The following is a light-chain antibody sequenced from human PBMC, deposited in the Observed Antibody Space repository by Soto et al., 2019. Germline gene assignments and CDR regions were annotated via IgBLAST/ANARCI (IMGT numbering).Light chain of an antibody. CDR1: QDISYY. CDR3: QQFDNLPLT. Sequence: DIQMTQSPSSLSASVGDRVTITCQASQDISYYLNWYQQKPGKAPKILIYDVSVLEAGVPSRFSGGGSGTHFTLTISSLQAEDAATYYCQQFDNLPLTFAGGTKVEIK. J-gene: IGKJ4*01. V-gene: IGKV1-33*01. CDR2: DVS.